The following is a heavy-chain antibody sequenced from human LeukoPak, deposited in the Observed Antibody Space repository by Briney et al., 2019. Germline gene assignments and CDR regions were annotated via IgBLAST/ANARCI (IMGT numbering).Heavy chain of an antibody. D-gene: IGHD3-22*01. CDR1: GFSLSRFG. V-gene: IGHV3-30*02. J-gene: IGHJ1*01. CDR2: VRYDGSSQ. CDR3: ARDGVGYYYDSSGMAEYFQH. Sequence: GGSLRLSCVASGFSLSRFGMHWVRQAPGKGLEWVSFVRYDGSSQHYADSVKGRFTISRDNPKNTLYLHMSCLKVDDTAVYYCARDGVGYYYDSSGMAEYFQHWGQGTLVTVSS.